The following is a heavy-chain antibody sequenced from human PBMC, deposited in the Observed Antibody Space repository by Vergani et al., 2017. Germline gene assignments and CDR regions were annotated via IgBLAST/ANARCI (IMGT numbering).Heavy chain of an antibody. D-gene: IGHD3-9*01. J-gene: IGHJ6*02. Sequence: QVQLVQSGAEVKKPGSSVKVSCKASGGTFSSYAISWVQQAPGQGLEWMGGIIPIFGTANYAQKFQGRVTITADESTSTAYMELSSLRSEDTAVYYCARGLRYFDWLFPIYYYGMDVWGQGTTVTVSS. CDR3: ARGLRYFDWLFPIYYYGMDV. CDR1: GGTFSSYA. V-gene: IGHV1-69*01. CDR2: IIPIFGTA.